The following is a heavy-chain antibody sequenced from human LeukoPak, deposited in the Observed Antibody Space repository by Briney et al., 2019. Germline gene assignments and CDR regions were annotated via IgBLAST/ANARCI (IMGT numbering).Heavy chain of an antibody. CDR2: INPNSGGT. Sequence: GASVKVSCKASGYTFTCYYMHWVRQAPGQGLEWMGWINPNSGGTNYAQKFQGRVTMTRDTSISTAYMELSRLRSDDTAVYYCARVAQLGYSSSFDYWGQGTLVTVSS. V-gene: IGHV1-2*02. CDR3: ARVAQLGYSSSFDY. D-gene: IGHD6-6*01. CDR1: GYTFTCYY. J-gene: IGHJ4*02.